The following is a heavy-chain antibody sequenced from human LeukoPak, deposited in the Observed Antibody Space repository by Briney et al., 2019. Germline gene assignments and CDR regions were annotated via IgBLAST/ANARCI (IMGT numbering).Heavy chain of an antibody. D-gene: IGHD1-1*01. CDR1: GGTFSSYA. Sequence: SVKVSCKASGGTFSSYAISWVRQAPGQGLEWMGGIIPIFGTANYAQKFQGRVTMTEDTSTDTAYMELSSLRSEDTAVYYCATDRHLQPLLRNFDYWGQGTLVTVSS. J-gene: IGHJ4*02. CDR2: IIPIFGTA. V-gene: IGHV1-69*06. CDR3: ATDRHLQPLLRNFDY.